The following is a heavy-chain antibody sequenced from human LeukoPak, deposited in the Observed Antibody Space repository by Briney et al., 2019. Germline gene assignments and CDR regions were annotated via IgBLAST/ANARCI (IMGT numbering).Heavy chain of an antibody. Sequence: GGSLRLSCAASGFTLNTYTMNWVRQAPGKGPEWVAFTRYDGSDKYYADSVKGRFTISRDNSENTLYLQMNSLRAEDTAVYYCAKDLTTVTSQGDYWGQGTLVTVSS. J-gene: IGHJ4*02. D-gene: IGHD4-17*01. CDR1: GFTLNTYT. CDR3: AKDLTTVTSQGDY. CDR2: TRYDGSDK. V-gene: IGHV3-30*02.